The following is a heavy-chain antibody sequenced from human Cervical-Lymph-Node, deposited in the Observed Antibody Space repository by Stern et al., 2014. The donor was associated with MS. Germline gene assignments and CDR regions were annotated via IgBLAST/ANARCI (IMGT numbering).Heavy chain of an antibody. Sequence: QMQLVPSGAELKKPGASLKVSCKASGYTFTGYYINWVRQAPGTGLEWIGCINPDSGATNYAQQVQGRVTMTRAKYINSAYMALIAPGGCARNLAQKFQARVSMTRHTTINTAYMDLSRLSFGDTAVYYCARGSVVEGLGYWGQGTLVTVSS. V-gene: IGHV1-2*02. J-gene: IGHJ4*02. D-gene: IGHD2-8*02. CDR1: GYTFTGYY. CDR3: FQARVSMTRHTTINTAYMDLSRLSFGDTAVYYCARGSVVEGLGY. CDR2: INPDSGAT.